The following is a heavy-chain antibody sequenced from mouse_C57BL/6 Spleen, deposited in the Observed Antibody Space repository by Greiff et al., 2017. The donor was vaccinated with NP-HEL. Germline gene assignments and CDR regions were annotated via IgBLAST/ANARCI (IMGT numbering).Heavy chain of an antibody. D-gene: IGHD1-1*01. CDR1: GFTFSDYG. V-gene: IGHV5-17*01. Sequence: EVQVVESGGGLVKPGGSLKLSCAASGFTFSDYGMHWVRQAPEKGLEWVAYISSGSSTIYYADTVKGRFTISRDNAKNTLFLQMTSLRSEDTAMYYCAREGFDYCYGSRGDYYAMDYWGQGTSVTVSS. CDR3: AREGFDYCYGSRGDYYAMDY. CDR2: ISSGSSTI. J-gene: IGHJ4*01.